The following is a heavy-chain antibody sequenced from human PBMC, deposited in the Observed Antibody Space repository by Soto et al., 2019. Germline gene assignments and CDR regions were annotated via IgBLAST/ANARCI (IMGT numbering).Heavy chain of an antibody. J-gene: IGHJ6*01. V-gene: IGHV3-72*01. D-gene: IGHD1-26*01. Sequence: EVQLVESGGCLVQPGGSLRLSCAASGFTFIDHYMDWVRQAPGKGLEWVARSRNRVNSHTTEYAASVKGRFTISRDESKSSLYLQMNSLKIEDTAVYYCTRGLLGGAPSYTFHGMDVWGQGTTVTVSS. CDR1: GFTFIDHY. CDR3: TRGLLGGAPSYTFHGMDV. CDR2: SRNRVNSHTT.